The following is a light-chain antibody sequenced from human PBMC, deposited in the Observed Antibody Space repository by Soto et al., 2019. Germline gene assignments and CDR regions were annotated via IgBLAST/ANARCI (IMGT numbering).Light chain of an antibody. V-gene: IGLV1-44*01. CDR2: SNN. CDR1: RYNIEVNA. Sequence: QSVLTQPPSVSGTTGQKVTVSCSGSRYNIEVNAVNWYQQVPGTAPKVLIYSNNQRPSWVPDRFSGSKSGTSASLAISGLQSEDEAEYHCAAWDDSVNAPVFGGGTKLTVL. CDR3: AAWDDSVNAPV. J-gene: IGLJ3*02.